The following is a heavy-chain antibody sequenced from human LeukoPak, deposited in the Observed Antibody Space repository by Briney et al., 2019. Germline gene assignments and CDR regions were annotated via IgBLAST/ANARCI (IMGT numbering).Heavy chain of an antibody. CDR3: ARGGRQQLVLYY. CDR2: IFHNGGT. CDR1: GASISSGTYY. Sequence: PSQTLTLTCTVSGASISSGTYYWTWIRQHPGKGLEWMGYIFHNGGTYYNQSLRSRLSITQDTSKNQFSLKLSSVTAADTAVYYCARGGRQQLVLYYWGQGTLVTVSS. V-gene: IGHV4-31*02. D-gene: IGHD6-13*01. J-gene: IGHJ4*02.